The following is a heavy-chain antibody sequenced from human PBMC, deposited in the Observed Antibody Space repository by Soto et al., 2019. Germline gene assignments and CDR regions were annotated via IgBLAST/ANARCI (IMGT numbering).Heavy chain of an antibody. Sequence: GGSLRLSCAASGFTFDDYAMHWVRQAPGKGLEWVSGISWNSGSIGYADSVKGRFTISRDNSENTVYLQMKSLRAEDTALYYCARVPYFYDSSGYYFDYWGQGTLVTVSS. J-gene: IGHJ4*02. D-gene: IGHD3-22*01. CDR1: GFTFDDYA. CDR2: ISWNSGSI. V-gene: IGHV3-9*01. CDR3: ARVPYFYDSSGYYFDY.